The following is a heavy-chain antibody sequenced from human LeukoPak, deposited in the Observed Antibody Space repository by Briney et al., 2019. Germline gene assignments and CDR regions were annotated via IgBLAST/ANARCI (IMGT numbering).Heavy chain of an antibody. D-gene: IGHD3-10*01. J-gene: IGHJ5*02. Sequence: PSETLSLTCAVSAGSISSSNWWTWVRQPPGKGLEWIGEIYHNGSTNYNPSLKSRVTVSVDKSKNQFSLKLSSVTAADTAVYYCARDQRRGWFGELLPYNWFDPWGQGTLVTVSS. CDR3: ARDQRRGWFGELLPYNWFDP. V-gene: IGHV4-4*02. CDR1: AGSISSSNW. CDR2: IYHNGST.